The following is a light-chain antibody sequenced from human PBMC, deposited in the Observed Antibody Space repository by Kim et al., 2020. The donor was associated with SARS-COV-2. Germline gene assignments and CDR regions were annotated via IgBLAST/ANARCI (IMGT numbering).Light chain of an antibody. J-gene: IGKJ3*01. CDR3: QKYNSAPLFT. CDR2: AAS. Sequence: SVGDRVTITCRASQVISNYLAWYQQKPGKVPKLLIYAASTLQSGVPSRFSGSGSGTDFTLTISSLQPEDVATYYCQKYNSAPLFTFGPGTKVDIK. V-gene: IGKV1-27*01. CDR1: QVISNY.